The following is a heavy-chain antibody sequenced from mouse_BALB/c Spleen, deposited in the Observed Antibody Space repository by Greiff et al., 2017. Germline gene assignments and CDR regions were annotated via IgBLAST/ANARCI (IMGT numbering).Heavy chain of an antibody. CDR1: GFTFSSYA. CDR2: ISSGGSYT. CDR3: ARGDGNYPLDY. Sequence: EVQLVESGGGLVKPGGSLKLSCAASGFTFSSYAMSWVRQSPEKRLEWVAEISSGGSYTYYPDTVTGRFTISRDNAKNTLYLEMSSLRSEDTAMYYCARGDGNYPLDYWGQGTSVTVSS. J-gene: IGHJ4*01. V-gene: IGHV5-9-4*01. D-gene: IGHD2-1*01.